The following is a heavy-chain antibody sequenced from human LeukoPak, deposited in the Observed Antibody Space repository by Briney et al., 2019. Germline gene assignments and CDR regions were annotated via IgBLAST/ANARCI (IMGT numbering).Heavy chain of an antibody. V-gene: IGHV5-51*01. D-gene: IGHD3-10*01. J-gene: IGHJ5*02. CDR2: IYPVESDT. Sequence: GEPLKISGKASGYTFTSYCIGWARQMPGKGLEWMGIIYPVESDTRSRPSFQGQVTISADKSISTAYLQWSSLKASDTAMYYCARPHGSGTYGENWFDPWGEGTLVTVSS. CDR3: ARPHGSGTYGENWFDP. CDR1: GYTFTSYC.